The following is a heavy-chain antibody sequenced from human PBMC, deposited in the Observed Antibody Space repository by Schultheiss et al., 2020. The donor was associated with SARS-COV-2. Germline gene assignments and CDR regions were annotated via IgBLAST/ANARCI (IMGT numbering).Heavy chain of an antibody. CDR3: ARQVGYSSSWATYYYYGMDV. CDR2: IYTSGST. CDR1: GGSISSSSYY. V-gene: IGHV4-39*01. J-gene: IGHJ6*02. Sequence: SETLSLTCTVSGGSISSSSYYWGWIRQPPGKGLEWIGSIYTSGSTNYNPSLKSRVTISVDTSKNQFSLKLSSVTAADTAVYYCARQVGYSSSWATYYYYGMDVWGQGTTVTVSS. D-gene: IGHD6-13*01.